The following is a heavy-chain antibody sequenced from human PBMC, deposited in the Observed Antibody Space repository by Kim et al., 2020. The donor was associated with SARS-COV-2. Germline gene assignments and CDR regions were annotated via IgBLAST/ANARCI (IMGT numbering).Heavy chain of an antibody. D-gene: IGHD3-9*01. CDR3: ARDCMQGYDILTGYFTYYGMDV. J-gene: IGHJ6*02. V-gene: IGHV1-46*01. Sequence: ASVKVSCKASGYTFTTYYMHWVRQAPGQGLEWMGIINPSGGSTSYAQKFQGRVTMTRDTSTSTVYMELSSLRSEDTAVYYCARDCMQGYDILTGYFTYYGMDVWGQGTTVTVSS. CDR1: GYTFTTYY. CDR2: INPSGGST.